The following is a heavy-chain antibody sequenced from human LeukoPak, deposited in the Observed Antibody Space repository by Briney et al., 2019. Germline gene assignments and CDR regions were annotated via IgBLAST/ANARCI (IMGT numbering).Heavy chain of an antibody. CDR1: GGSISSYY. CDR3: ACHGSGSYYNEEIDY. Sequence: SETLSLTCTVSGGSISSYYWSWIRQSAGKGLEWIGRIYTSGSTNYNPSLKSRVTMSVDTSKNQFSLKLSSVTAADTAVYYCACHGSGSYYNEEIDYWGQGTLVTVSS. J-gene: IGHJ4*02. V-gene: IGHV4-4*07. CDR2: IYTSGST. D-gene: IGHD3-10*01.